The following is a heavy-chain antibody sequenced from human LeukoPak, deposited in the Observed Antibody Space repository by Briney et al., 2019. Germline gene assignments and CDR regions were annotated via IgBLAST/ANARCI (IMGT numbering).Heavy chain of an antibody. Sequence: SQTLSLTCAVSGGSISSGGYSWSWIRQPPGKGLEWIGYIYHSGSIYYNPSLKSRVTISVDRSKNQFSLKLSSVTAADTAVYYCARLGYCGSTSCSNNWFDPWGQGTLVTVSS. V-gene: IGHV4-30-2*01. CDR3: ARLGYCGSTSCSNNWFDP. D-gene: IGHD2-2*01. CDR2: IYHSGSI. CDR1: GGSISSGGYS. J-gene: IGHJ5*02.